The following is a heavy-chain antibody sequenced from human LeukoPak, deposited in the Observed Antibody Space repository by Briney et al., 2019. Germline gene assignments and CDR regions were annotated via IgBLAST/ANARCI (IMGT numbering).Heavy chain of an antibody. CDR2: IYTSGST. J-gene: IGHJ4*02. V-gene: IGHV4-4*07. Sequence: PSETLSLTCTVSGGSISSYYWSWIRQPAGKGLEWIGRIYTSGSTNYNPSLKSRVTMSVDTSKNQFSLRLSSVTAADTAVYYCAREAPTYYYDSSGPFDYWGQGTLVTVSS. D-gene: IGHD3-22*01. CDR3: AREAPTYYYDSSGPFDY. CDR1: GGSISSYY.